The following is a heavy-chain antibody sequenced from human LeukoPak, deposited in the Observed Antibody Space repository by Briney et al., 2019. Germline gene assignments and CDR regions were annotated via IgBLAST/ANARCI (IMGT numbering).Heavy chain of an antibody. D-gene: IGHD6-13*01. Sequence: GGSLRLSCAASGFTFSSYAMSWVRQAPGKGLEWVSATSGSGGSTYYADSVKGRFTISRDNSKNTLYLQMNSLRAEDTAVYYCAKDRYSSSWYPQYYFDYWGQGTLVTVSS. CDR3: AKDRYSSSWYPQYYFDY. J-gene: IGHJ4*02. CDR2: TSGSGGST. V-gene: IGHV3-23*01. CDR1: GFTFSSYA.